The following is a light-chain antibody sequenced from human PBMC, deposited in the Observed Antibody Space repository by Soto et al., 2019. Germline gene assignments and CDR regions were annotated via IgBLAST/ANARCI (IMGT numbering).Light chain of an antibody. CDR2: DSS. Sequence: DIQMNQSPSTLSASVGDRVTIPCRASQTSTRWLAWYQQKQGKAPKVLIYDSSSLEGGVPSRCSSSGSGTEVTLTISSRQPEDSSTYYCQQYNSYSTTFGQGTKVEIK. CDR1: QTSTRW. J-gene: IGKJ1*01. CDR3: QQYNSYSTT. V-gene: IGKV1-5*01.